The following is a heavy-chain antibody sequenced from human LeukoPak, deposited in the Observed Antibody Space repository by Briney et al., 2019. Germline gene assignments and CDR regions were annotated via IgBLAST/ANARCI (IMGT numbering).Heavy chain of an antibody. D-gene: IGHD3-16*02. Sequence: SETLSLTCAVYGGSFSGYYWSWIRQPPGKGLEWIGEIYHSGSTNYNPSLKSRVTISVDKSKNQFSLKLSSVTAADTAVYYCARFMITFGGVIVYNWFDPWGQGTLVTVSS. CDR2: IYHSGST. J-gene: IGHJ5*02. V-gene: IGHV4-34*01. CDR3: ARFMITFGGVIVYNWFDP. CDR1: GGSFSGYY.